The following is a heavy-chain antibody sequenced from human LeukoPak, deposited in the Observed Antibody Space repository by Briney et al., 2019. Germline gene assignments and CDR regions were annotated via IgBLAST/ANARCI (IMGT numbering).Heavy chain of an antibody. Sequence: GASVKVSCKASGYTFTGYYMHWVRQAPGQGLEWMGWINPNSGGTNCAQKFQGRVTMTRDTSISTAYMELSRLRSDDTAVYYCARDIVVVPAASHGDYWGQGTLVTVSS. J-gene: IGHJ4*02. D-gene: IGHD2-2*01. CDR2: INPNSGGT. V-gene: IGHV1-2*02. CDR3: ARDIVVVPAASHGDY. CDR1: GYTFTGYY.